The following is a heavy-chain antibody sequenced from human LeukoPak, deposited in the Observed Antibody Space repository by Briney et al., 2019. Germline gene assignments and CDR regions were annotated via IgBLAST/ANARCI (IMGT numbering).Heavy chain of an antibody. J-gene: IGHJ4*02. CDR3: ARDTPYSSGLIDY. CDR1: GGSISSYY. D-gene: IGHD6-19*01. Sequence: PSETLSLTCTVSGGSISSYYWSWIRQPAGKGLEWIGRIYTSGSTNYNPSLKSRITISRDTSKNQFSLKLTSVTAADTAVYYCARDTPYSSGLIDYWGQGTLVTVSS. V-gene: IGHV4-4*07. CDR2: IYTSGST.